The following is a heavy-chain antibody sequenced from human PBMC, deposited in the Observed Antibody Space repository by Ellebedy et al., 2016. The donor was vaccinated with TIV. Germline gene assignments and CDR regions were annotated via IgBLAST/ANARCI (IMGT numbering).Heavy chain of an antibody. J-gene: IGHJ4*02. CDR1: GYSISSGYY. D-gene: IGHD4-17*01. CDR2: IYHSGST. V-gene: IGHV4-38-2*02. CDR3: ANLSRDDFGDYILGY. Sequence: SETLSLTXTVSGYSISSGYYWGWIRQPPGKGLEWIGSIYHSGSTYYNPSLKSRVTISVDTSKTHFSLKLTSVTAADTAVYYCANLSRDDFGDYILGYWGQGTLVTVSS.